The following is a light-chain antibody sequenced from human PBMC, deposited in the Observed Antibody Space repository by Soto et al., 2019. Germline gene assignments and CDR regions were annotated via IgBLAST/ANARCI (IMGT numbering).Light chain of an antibody. CDR1: QNVYNY. CDR3: QQRANWPLT. Sequence: EIVLTQSPGTLSLSPGERVTLSCRASQNVYNYLAWYQQKSGQAPRLLIYDASNRATGVPARFSASGSGTDFTLTISSLESEDFAIYYCQQRANWPLTLGGGTKVDIK. J-gene: IGKJ4*01. CDR2: DAS. V-gene: IGKV3-11*01.